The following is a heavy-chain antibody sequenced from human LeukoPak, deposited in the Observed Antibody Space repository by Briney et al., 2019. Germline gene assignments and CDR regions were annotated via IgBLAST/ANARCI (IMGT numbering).Heavy chain of an antibody. CDR3: ARNNGMDV. CDR1: GFTFSSYA. CDR2: ISGSGGST. V-gene: IGHV3-23*01. Sequence: GGSLRLSCAASGFTFSSYAMSWVRQAPGKGLEWASAISGSGGSTYYADSVKGRFTISKDNAKNSLYLQMNSLRAEDTALYHCARNNGMDVWGQGTTVIVSS. J-gene: IGHJ6*02.